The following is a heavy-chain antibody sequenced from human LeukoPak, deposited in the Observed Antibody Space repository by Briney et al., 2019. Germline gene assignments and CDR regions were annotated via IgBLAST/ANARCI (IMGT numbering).Heavy chain of an antibody. J-gene: IGHJ4*02. D-gene: IGHD1-26*01. CDR1: GGSISSGGYS. CDR2: IYHSGSI. CDR3: ARGWETTILDY. Sequence: SQTLSLTCAVSGGSISSGGYSWSWIRQPPGKGLEWIGYIYHSGSIHYNPSLKSRVTISVDRSKNQFSLKLSSVTAADTAVYYCARGWETTILDYWGQGTLVTVSS. V-gene: IGHV4-30-2*01.